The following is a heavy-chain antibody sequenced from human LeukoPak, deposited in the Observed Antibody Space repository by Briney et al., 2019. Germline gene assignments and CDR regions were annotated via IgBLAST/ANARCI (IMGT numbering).Heavy chain of an antibody. CDR1: GGSFSGYY. Sequence: SETLSLTCAVYGGSFSGYYWSWIRQPPGKGLEWIGEINHSGSTNYNPPLKSRVTISVDTSKNQFSLKLSSVTAVDTAVYYCARRQYCSGGSCYSLPPYNWFDPWGQGTLVTVSS. V-gene: IGHV4-34*01. J-gene: IGHJ5*02. CDR2: INHSGST. CDR3: ARRQYCSGGSCYSLPPYNWFDP. D-gene: IGHD2-15*01.